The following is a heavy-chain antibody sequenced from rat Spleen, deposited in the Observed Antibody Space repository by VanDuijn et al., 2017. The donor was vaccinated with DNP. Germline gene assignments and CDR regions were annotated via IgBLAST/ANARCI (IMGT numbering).Heavy chain of an antibody. V-gene: IGHV5S13*01. J-gene: IGHJ2*01. Sequence: EVQLVESGGGLVQPGGSLRLSCAASGFTFSNYGMAWVRKAPTKGLEWVTSISPSGGGTYYRDSVKGRFTISRDNANHTLYLQMDSLRSEETATYYCAKAGGYSPWYFDYWGQGVMVTVSS. D-gene: IGHD1-11*01. CDR1: GFTFSNYG. CDR3: AKAGGYSPWYFDY. CDR2: ISPSGGGT.